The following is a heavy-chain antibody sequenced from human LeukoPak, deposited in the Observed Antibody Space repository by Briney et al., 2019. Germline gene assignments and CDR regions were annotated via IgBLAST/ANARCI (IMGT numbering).Heavy chain of an antibody. CDR3: GIAPTFDHLFES. D-gene: IGHD3-9*01. CDR1: GIAASGNY. CDR2: ISINTNT. V-gene: IGHV3-53*01. Sequence: GGSLRLSCAASGIAASGNYTCWGRQSPGDGRERVSFISINTNTFHADSVRGRFTISRDTSKNTLLLHMSSLRTENSAVSYCGIAPTFDHLFESWGQGTLVTVSS. J-gene: IGHJ4*02.